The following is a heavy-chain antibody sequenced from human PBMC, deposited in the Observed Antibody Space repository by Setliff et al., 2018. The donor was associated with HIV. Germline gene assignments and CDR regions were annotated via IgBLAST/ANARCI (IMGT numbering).Heavy chain of an antibody. Sequence: GASVKVSCKASGYTFSSYAITWVRQAPGQGLEWMGSINLYKDDTHYAQKFKDRVAMTADTTTNTVYMELRSLRSDDTAVYYCARYALCSDDCSDEGADIWGQGTLVTVS. CDR3: ARYALCSDDCSDEGADI. V-gene: IGHV1-18*01. J-gene: IGHJ4*02. D-gene: IGHD2-21*01. CDR1: GYTFSSYA. CDR2: INLYKDDT.